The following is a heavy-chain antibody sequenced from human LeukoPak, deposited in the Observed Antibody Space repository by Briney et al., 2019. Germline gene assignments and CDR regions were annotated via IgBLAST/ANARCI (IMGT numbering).Heavy chain of an antibody. Sequence: PSETLSLTCTISSGSISNYYWSWIRQPPGKGLEWIGYIYYTGITKYNPSLKSRVTISVDTSKNQFSLKLSSVSAADTAVYYCARAASGGGFDYWGQGTLVTVSS. J-gene: IGHJ4*02. CDR3: ARAASGGGFDY. CDR1: SGSISNYY. V-gene: IGHV4-59*01. D-gene: IGHD2-15*01. CDR2: IYYTGIT.